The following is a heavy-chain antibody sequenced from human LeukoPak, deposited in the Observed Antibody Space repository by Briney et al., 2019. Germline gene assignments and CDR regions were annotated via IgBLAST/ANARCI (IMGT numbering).Heavy chain of an antibody. Sequence: SETLSLTCTVSGGSISSYYWSWIRQPPGKGLEWIAYIYYSGSTNYNPSLKSRVTISVDTSKNQFSLKLSSVAAADTAVYYCARATSTGGYFDYWGQGTLVTVSS. J-gene: IGHJ4*02. CDR2: IYYSGST. D-gene: IGHD2-8*02. CDR1: GGSISSYY. CDR3: ARATSTGGYFDY. V-gene: IGHV4-59*01.